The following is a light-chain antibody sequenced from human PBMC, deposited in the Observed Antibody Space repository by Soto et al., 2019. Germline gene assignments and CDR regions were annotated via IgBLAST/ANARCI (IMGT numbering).Light chain of an antibody. CDR1: QSVSSSY. CDR2: GAS. Sequence: EIVLTQSPGALSLSPGERATLSCRASQSVSSSYLAWYQQKPGQAPRLLIYGASSRATGIPDRFSGSGSGTDFTLTISRLEPEDFAVYYCQHYVTSLTTFGQGTKVHIK. V-gene: IGKV3-20*01. J-gene: IGKJ1*01. CDR3: QHYVTSLTT.